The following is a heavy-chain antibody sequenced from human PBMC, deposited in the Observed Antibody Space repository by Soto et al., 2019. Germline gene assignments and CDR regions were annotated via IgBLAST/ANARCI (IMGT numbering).Heavy chain of an antibody. Sequence: QVQLVESGGGVVQPGRSLRLSCEASGFTFSSYGMHWVRQAPGKGLEWVAVIWYDGSNKYYADSVKGRFTISRDKSKNTMYLQMNSLRAEDTAVYDCARDYSSSWAGLDYWGQGTLVTVSS. CDR2: IWYDGSNK. CDR1: GFTFSSYG. V-gene: IGHV3-33*01. D-gene: IGHD6-13*01. CDR3: ARDYSSSWAGLDY. J-gene: IGHJ4*02.